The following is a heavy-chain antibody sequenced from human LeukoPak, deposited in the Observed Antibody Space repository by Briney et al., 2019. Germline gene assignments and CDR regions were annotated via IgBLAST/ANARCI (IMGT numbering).Heavy chain of an antibody. CDR3: ARFFFSHRGYYYYMDV. CDR2: INPNSGGT. CDR1: GYTFTGYY. D-gene: IGHD2/OR15-2a*01. Sequence: ASVKVSCKASGYTFTGYYMHWVRQAPGQGLEWMGWINPNSGGTNYAQKFQGRVTMTRDTSISTAYMELSRLRSDDTAVYYCARFFFSHRGYYYYMDVWGKGTTVTISS. V-gene: IGHV1-2*02. J-gene: IGHJ6*03.